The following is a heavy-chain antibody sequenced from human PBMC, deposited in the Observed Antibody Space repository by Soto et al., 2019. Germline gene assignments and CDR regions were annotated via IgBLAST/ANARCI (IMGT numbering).Heavy chain of an antibody. J-gene: IGHJ6*02. Sequence: QVQLLQSGAEVKKPGASVKVSCKASGYTFTTYGISWVRQAPGQGLEWMGWISAYNGNTNYAQKIQGRVTKTTDTTTSTAYMELRSLRSDDTAVYYCARQQWLYYYYGMDVWGQGTTVTVSS. CDR3: ARQQWLYYYYGMDV. D-gene: IGHD6-19*01. V-gene: IGHV1-18*01. CDR1: GYTFTTYG. CDR2: ISAYNGNT.